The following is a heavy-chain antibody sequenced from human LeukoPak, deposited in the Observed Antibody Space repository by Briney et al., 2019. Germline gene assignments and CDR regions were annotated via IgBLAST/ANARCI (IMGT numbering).Heavy chain of an antibody. J-gene: IGHJ4*02. Sequence: PGGSLRLSCAASGFTFSIYSVTWVRQAPGKGLGWVAFIRYDGSNKYYADSVKGRFTIYRDNSKNTLYLQMNSLRAEDTAVYYCAKESDYYDSSGYSFDYWGQGTLVTVSS. CDR2: IRYDGSNK. CDR1: GFTFSIYS. D-gene: IGHD3-22*01. V-gene: IGHV3-30*02. CDR3: AKESDYYDSSGYSFDY.